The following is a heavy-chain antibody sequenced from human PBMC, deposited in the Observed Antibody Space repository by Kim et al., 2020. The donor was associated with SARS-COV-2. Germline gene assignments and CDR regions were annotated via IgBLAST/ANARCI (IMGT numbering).Heavy chain of an antibody. CDR3: AVLLWFGELFPPYGMEV. CDR1: GFTFSSNS. CDR2: ISSSSSKI. J-gene: IGHJ6*02. D-gene: IGHD3-10*01. Sequence: GGSLRLSCAASGFTFSSNSMNWVRQAPGKGLEWVSSISSSSSKIYYADSVKSRFTISRDNAKNPLYRQMNSLRAEDTAVYYCAVLLWFGELFPPYGMEVWGQGTTVTASS. V-gene: IGHV3-21*01.